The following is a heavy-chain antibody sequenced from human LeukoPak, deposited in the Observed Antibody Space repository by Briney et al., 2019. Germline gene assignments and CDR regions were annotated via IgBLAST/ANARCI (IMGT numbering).Heavy chain of an antibody. D-gene: IGHD2-2*01. CDR3: ARRLTQYDCFDP. J-gene: IGHJ5*02. V-gene: IGHV6-1*01. CDR2: TYYRSTWYN. CDR1: GDSVSSNSVT. Sequence: SQTLSLTCAISGDSVSSNSVTWNWIRQSPSRGLEWLGRTYYRSTWYNDYAVSVRGRITVSPDTSKNQFSLHLNSVTPEDTAVYYCARRLTQYDCFDPWGQGILVTVSS.